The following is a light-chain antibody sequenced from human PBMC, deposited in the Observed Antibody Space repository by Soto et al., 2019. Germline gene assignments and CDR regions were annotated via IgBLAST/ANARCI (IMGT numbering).Light chain of an antibody. CDR1: QTVSTS. Sequence: EIVLKQSPGILSLSPGERATLSCRASQTVSTSLAWYQHRPGQAPRLLMYGASTRATGIPARFSGSGSGTEFTLTITSLQSEDFAVYYCQQYKNTWRTFGQGTKVDIK. CDR3: QQYKNTWRT. J-gene: IGKJ1*01. CDR2: GAS. V-gene: IGKV3-15*01.